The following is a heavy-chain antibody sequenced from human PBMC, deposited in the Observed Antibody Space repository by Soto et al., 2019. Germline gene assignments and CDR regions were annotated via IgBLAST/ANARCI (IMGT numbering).Heavy chain of an antibody. CDR1: GGSIGRGGYS. D-gene: IGHD1-1*01. CDR2: IYHSGST. Sequence: PSETLSLTCAVSGGSIGRGGYSWNWIRQPPGKGLEWIGYIYHSGSTLYNPSLKSRVTISVDKSKNQFSLKLTSVTAADTAVYYCARDQLEGNWFDSWGQGTLVTVSS. J-gene: IGHJ5*01. CDR3: ARDQLEGNWFDS. V-gene: IGHV4-30-2*01.